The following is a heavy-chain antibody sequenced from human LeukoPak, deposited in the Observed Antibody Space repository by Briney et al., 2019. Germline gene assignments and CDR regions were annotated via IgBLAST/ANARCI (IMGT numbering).Heavy chain of an antibody. Sequence: PGGSLRLSCAASGFTFSSYSMNWVRQAPGKGLEWVAVISYDGSNKYYADSVKGRFTISRDNSKNTLYLQMNSLRAEDTAVYYCALSRITARPPARGLDYWGQGTLVTVSS. J-gene: IGHJ4*02. CDR1: GFTFSSYS. V-gene: IGHV3-30*03. CDR2: ISYDGSNK. D-gene: IGHD3-3*01. CDR3: ALSRITARPPARGLDY.